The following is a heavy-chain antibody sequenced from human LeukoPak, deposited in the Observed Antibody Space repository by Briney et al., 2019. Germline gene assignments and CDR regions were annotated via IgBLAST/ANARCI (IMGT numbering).Heavy chain of an antibody. Sequence: GGSLRLSCAASGFTFSSYAMSWVRPAPGKGLEWVSAISGSGGSTYYADSVKGRFTISRDNSKNTLYLQMNSLRAEDTAVYYCAKDLFEVYDFWITWGQGTLVTVSS. CDR1: GFTFSSYA. D-gene: IGHD3-3*01. V-gene: IGHV3-23*01. CDR3: AKDLFEVYDFWIT. J-gene: IGHJ5*02. CDR2: ISGSGGST.